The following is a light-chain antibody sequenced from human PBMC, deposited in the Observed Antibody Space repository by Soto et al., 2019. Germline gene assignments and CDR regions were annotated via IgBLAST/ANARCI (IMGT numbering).Light chain of an antibody. CDR3: SSYTSSSTYV. J-gene: IGLJ1*01. V-gene: IGLV2-14*01. Sequence: QSALTQPASVSGSPGQSITISCSGTSSDVGGYNYVSWYQQHPGKAPKLMIYEVSNRPSGVSNRFSGAKSGNTASLTISGLQAEDEADYYFSSYTSSSTYVFGTGTQVTVL. CDR1: SSDVGGYNY. CDR2: EVS.